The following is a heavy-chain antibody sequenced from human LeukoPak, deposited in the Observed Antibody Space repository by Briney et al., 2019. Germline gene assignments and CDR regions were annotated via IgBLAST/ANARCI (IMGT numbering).Heavy chain of an antibody. CDR1: GGSISSSSYY. J-gene: IGHJ4*02. V-gene: IGHV4-61*05. CDR2: IYYSGST. D-gene: IGHD2-21*01. Sequence: PSETLSLTCTVSGGSISSSSYYWGWIRQPPGKGLEWIGYIYYSGSTNYNPSLKSRVTISIDTSKNQFSLKLTSVTAADTAVYYCARTVTASRPFDYWGQGTLVTVSS. CDR3: ARTVTASRPFDY.